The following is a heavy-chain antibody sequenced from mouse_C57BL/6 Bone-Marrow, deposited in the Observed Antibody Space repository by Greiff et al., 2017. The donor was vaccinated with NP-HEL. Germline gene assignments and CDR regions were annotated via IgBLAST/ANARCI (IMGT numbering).Heavy chain of an antibody. V-gene: IGHV1-55*01. CDR1: GYTFTSYW. Sequence: QVQLQQPGAELVKPGASVKMYCKASGYTFTSYWITWVKQRPGQGLEWIGDIYPGSGSTNYNEKFKSKATLTVDTSSSTAYMQLSSLTSEDSAVYYCARSGYYGSRELYYAMDYWGQGTSVTVSS. J-gene: IGHJ4*01. CDR2: IYPGSGST. CDR3: ARSGYYGSRELYYAMDY. D-gene: IGHD1-1*01.